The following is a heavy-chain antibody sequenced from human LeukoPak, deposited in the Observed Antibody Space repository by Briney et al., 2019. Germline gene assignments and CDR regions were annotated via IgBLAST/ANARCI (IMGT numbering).Heavy chain of an antibody. Sequence: ASVKVSCKASGYTFTTYGISWVRQAPGQGLEWMGGIIPIFGTANYAQKFQGRVTITADGSTSTAYMELSSLRSEDTAVYYCARDAPSVAAAGTPNYWFDPWGQGTLVTVSS. CDR3: ARDAPSVAAAGTPNYWFDP. V-gene: IGHV1-69*13. CDR1: GYTFTTYG. J-gene: IGHJ5*02. CDR2: IIPIFGTA. D-gene: IGHD6-13*01.